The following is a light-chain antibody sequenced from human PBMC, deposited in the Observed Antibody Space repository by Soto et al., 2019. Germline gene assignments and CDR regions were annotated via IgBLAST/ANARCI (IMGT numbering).Light chain of an antibody. V-gene: IGLV6-57*02. CDR2: EDD. CDR3: QSYDSSNHVV. J-gene: IGLJ2*01. Sequence: NFMLTQPHSVSESPGNTITISCTGSSGSIASNYVQWYQQRPGSAPTTVIYEDDQRPSGVPDRFSASIDSSSNSASLIIYGLKTEDEADYYCQSYDSSNHVVFGGGTKLTVL. CDR1: SGSIASNY.